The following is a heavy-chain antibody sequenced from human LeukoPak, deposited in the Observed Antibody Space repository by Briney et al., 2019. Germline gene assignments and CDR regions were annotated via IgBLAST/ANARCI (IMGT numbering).Heavy chain of an antibody. CDR2: IYSGGNT. CDR1: GFTVSSNY. V-gene: IGHV3-53*01. CDR3: ARHYCSSTSCYRIGFDY. J-gene: IGHJ4*02. D-gene: IGHD2-2*02. Sequence: PGGSLRLSCAASGFTVSSNYMSWVRQAPGKGLEWVSVIYSGGNTYYADSVRGRFTISRDNSKNTLYLQMNSLRAEDTAMYYCARHYCSSTSCYRIGFDYWGQGTLVTVSS.